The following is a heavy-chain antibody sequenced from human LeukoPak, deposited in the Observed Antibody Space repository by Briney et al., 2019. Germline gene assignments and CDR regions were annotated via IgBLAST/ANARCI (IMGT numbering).Heavy chain of an antibody. D-gene: IGHD2-21*01. CDR3: ITPLPYSAQ. CDR2: IKPKTDGETT. CDR1: GFTFSNAY. Sequence: GGSLRLSCAASGFTFSNAYMNWVRQAPGKGLEWVGRIKPKTDGETTENAAPVKDRFSISRDDSKSMMYLQMNSLKTEDTAVYYCITPLPYSAQGGQGTLVTVSS. V-gene: IGHV3-15*07. J-gene: IGHJ4*02.